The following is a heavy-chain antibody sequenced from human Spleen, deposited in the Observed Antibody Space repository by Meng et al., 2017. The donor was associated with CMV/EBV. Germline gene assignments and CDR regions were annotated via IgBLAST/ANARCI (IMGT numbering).Heavy chain of an antibody. V-gene: IGHV4-31*03. CDR2: MYYRDST. CDR3: ARGNIDYYFDY. D-gene: IGHD2/OR15-2a*01. Sequence: CTVSGGSISSGGYYWTWIRQHPGKGLEWIGYMYYRDSTYYNPSLRSRANISVDTSKNDLSLKLRSVTAADTAVYYCARGNIDYYFDYWGHGTLVTVSS. J-gene: IGHJ4*01. CDR1: GGSISSGGYY.